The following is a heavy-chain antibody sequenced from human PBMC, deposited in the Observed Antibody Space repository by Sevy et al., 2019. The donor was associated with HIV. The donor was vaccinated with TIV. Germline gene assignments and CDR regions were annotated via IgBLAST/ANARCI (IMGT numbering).Heavy chain of an antibody. V-gene: IGHV3-23*01. CDR2: FSSSGGNT. Sequence: GGSLRLSCAASGFTFSSYAMSWVRQAPGKGLEWVSVFSSSGGNTYYADSVKGRFTISRDNSKNTPYLQMNSLRAEDTAVYYCAKDRRYGDIGLFDYWGQGTLVTVSS. D-gene: IGHD4-17*01. CDR1: GFTFSSYA. CDR3: AKDRRYGDIGLFDY. J-gene: IGHJ4*02.